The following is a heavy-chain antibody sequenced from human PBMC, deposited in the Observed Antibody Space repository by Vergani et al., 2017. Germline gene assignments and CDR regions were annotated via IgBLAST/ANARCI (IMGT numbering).Heavy chain of an antibody. CDR2: ISYDGSNK. Sequence: QVQLVESGGGVVQPGRSLRLSCAASGFTFSCYAMHWVRQAPGKGLEWVAVISYDGSNKYYADSVKGRFTISRDNSKNTLYLQMNSLRAEDTAVYYCARAHNWNYVGIFDYWGQGTLVTVSS. CDR1: GFTFSCYA. D-gene: IGHD1-7*01. CDR3: ARAHNWNYVGIFDY. J-gene: IGHJ4*02. V-gene: IGHV3-30-3*01.